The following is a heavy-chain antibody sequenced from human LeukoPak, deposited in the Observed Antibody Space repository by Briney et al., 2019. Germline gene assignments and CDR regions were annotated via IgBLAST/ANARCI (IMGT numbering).Heavy chain of an antibody. CDR2: ISAYSGNT. V-gene: IGHV1-18*01. J-gene: IGHJ5*02. D-gene: IGHD3-3*01. Sequence: GASVKVSCKASGYTFTSYGISWVRQAPGQGLEWMGWISAYSGNTNYAQKLQGRVTMTTDTPTSTAYMELRSLRSDDTAVYYCARGPYYDFWSGYYNSNWFDPWGQGTLVTVSS. CDR3: ARGPYYDFWSGYYNSNWFDP. CDR1: GYTFTSYG.